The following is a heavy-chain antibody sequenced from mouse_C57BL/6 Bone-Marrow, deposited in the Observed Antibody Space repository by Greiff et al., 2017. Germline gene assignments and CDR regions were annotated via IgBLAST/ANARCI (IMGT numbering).Heavy chain of an antibody. D-gene: IGHD1-1*01. CDR1: GFSLTSYG. V-gene: IGHV2-2*01. CDR2: IWSGGST. CDR3: ARNKDYGRSYGYFDV. J-gene: IGHJ1*03. Sequence: QVQLKESGPGLVQPSQSLSITCTVSGFSLTSYGVHWVRQSPGKGLEWLGVIWSGGSTDYNAAFISRLSISKDNSKSQVFFKMNSLQADDTAIYYCARNKDYGRSYGYFDVWGTGTTVTVAS.